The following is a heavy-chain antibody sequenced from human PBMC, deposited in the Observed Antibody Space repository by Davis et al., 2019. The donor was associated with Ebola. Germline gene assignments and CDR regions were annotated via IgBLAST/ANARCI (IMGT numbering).Heavy chain of an antibody. Sequence: GESLKISCKGSGYSFTSYWIGWVRQMPGKGLEWMGIIYPGDSDTRYSPSFQGQVTISADKSISTAYLQWSSLKASDTAMYYCARGAIAARLLAPGAFDIWGQGTMVTVS. D-gene: IGHD6-6*01. V-gene: IGHV5-51*01. CDR2: IYPGDSDT. CDR1: GYSFTSYW. CDR3: ARGAIAARLLAPGAFDI. J-gene: IGHJ3*02.